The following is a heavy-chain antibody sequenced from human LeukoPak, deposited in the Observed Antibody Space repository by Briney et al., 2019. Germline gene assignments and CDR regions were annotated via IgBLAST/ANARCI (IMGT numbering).Heavy chain of an antibody. V-gene: IGHV3-30*18. CDR3: AKDLYSSSPCGMDV. CDR2: ISYDGSNK. Sequence: GGSLRLSCAASGFTFSSYGMHWVRQAPGKGLEWVAVISYDGSNKYYADSVKGRFTISRDNSKNTLYLQMNSLRAEDTAVYYCAKDLYSSSPCGMDVWGQGTTVTVS. CDR1: GFTFSSYG. J-gene: IGHJ6*02. D-gene: IGHD6-13*01.